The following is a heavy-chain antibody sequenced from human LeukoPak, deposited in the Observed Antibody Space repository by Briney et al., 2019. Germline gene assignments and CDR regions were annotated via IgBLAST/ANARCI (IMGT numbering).Heavy chain of an antibody. V-gene: IGHV3-53*01. Sequence: PGGSLRLSCAASGFTVSSNYMSWVRQAPGKGLEWISFIYTGGSTDYADSVKGRFTISRDNSKNTLYLQMKSLRAEDTAVYYCAKEIYGDSTGGRFQHWGQGTLVTVSS. CDR2: IYTGGST. D-gene: IGHD4-17*01. J-gene: IGHJ1*01. CDR1: GFTVSSNY. CDR3: AKEIYGDSTGGRFQH.